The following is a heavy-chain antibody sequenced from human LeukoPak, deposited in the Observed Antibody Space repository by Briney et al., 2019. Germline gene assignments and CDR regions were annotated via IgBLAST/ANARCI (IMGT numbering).Heavy chain of an antibody. CDR3: ASTRYDNAFDI. V-gene: IGHV4-34*01. J-gene: IGHJ3*02. Sequence: SQTLSLTCAVYGGSFIGYYWSWIRQPPGKGLEWIGEINHSGSTSYNPSLKSRVTISVDTSKNQFSLKLSSVTAADTAVYYCASTRYDNAFDIWGQGTMVTVSS. CDR2: INHSGST. D-gene: IGHD1-1*01. CDR1: GGSFIGYY.